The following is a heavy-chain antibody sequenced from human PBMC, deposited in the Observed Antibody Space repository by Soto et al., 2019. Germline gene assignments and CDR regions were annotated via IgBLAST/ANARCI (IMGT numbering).Heavy chain of an antibody. D-gene: IGHD2-2*01. CDR1: GYTFTSYD. CDR3: ARGLGVPAAIRVGYYYYVDV. CDR2: MNPNSGNT. J-gene: IGHJ6*03. Sequence: ASVKVSCKASGYTFTSYDINWVRQAAGQGLEWMGWMNPNSGNTGYAQKFQGRVTMTRNTSISTAYMELSSLRSEDTAVYYCARGLGVPAAIRVGYYYYVDVWGKGTTVTVSS. V-gene: IGHV1-8*01.